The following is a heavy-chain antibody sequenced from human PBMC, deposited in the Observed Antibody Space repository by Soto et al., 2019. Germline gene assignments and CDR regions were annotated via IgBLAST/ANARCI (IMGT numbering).Heavy chain of an antibody. CDR2: INHSGST. Sequence: PSETLSLTCAVYGGSFSGYYWTWIRQPPGTGLEWIGEINHSGSTNYNPSLKSRVTISVDTSKNQFSLKLTSVTAADTAVYYCARVIYSSGCFDYWGQGTLVTVSS. D-gene: IGHD6-19*01. J-gene: IGHJ4*02. CDR1: GGSFSGYY. CDR3: ARVIYSSGCFDY. V-gene: IGHV4-34*01.